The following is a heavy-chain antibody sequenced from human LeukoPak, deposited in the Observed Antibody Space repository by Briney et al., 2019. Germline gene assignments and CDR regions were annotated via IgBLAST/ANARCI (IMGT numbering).Heavy chain of an antibody. CDR1: GYSISSGYY. J-gene: IGHJ6*03. V-gene: IGHV4-38-2*02. CDR2: IYHSGST. Sequence: SETLSLTCTVSGYSISSGYYWGWIRQPPGKGLEWIGSIYHSGSTFYNSSLKSRVTISVDTSKNQFSLKLTSVTAADTAVFYCARVYGSGSYYIYYYYYMDVWGKGTTVTVSS. D-gene: IGHD3-10*01. CDR3: ARVYGSGSYYIYYYYYMDV.